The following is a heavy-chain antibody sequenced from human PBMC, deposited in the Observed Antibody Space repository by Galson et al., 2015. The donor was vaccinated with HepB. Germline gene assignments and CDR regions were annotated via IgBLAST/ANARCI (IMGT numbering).Heavy chain of an antibody. CDR2: ISGIGGST. Sequence: SLRLSCAASAFTFSSYAMTWVRQAPGKGLEWVSSISGIGGSTYYADSVKGRFTISRDNSKNTLYLQMNSLRAEDTAVYYCAKVLQAAAGYYFDYWGQGTLVTVPS. CDR3: AKVLQAAAGYYFDY. V-gene: IGHV3-23*01. CDR1: AFTFSSYA. D-gene: IGHD6-13*01. J-gene: IGHJ4*02.